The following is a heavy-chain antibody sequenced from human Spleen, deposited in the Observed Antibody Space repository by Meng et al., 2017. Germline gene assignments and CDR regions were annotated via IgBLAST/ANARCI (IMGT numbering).Heavy chain of an antibody. CDR2: VYYSGNT. D-gene: IGHD4-17*01. Sequence: SETLSITCTVSGGSISSSSYYWGWIRQPPGKGLEWIGSVYYSGNTYYNPSLKSRVTISVDTSKNQFSLKLSSVTAADTAVYYCARDRATVTTLYHYYGMDVWGQGTTVTVSS. V-gene: IGHV4-39*07. CDR1: GGSISSSSYY. CDR3: ARDRATVTTLYHYYGMDV. J-gene: IGHJ6*02.